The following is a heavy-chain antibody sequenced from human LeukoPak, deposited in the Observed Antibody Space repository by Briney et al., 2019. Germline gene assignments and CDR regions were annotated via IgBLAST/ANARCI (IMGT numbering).Heavy chain of an antibody. CDR3: ARVRGPDYDILTGYVGYYYYGMDV. Sequence: GGSLRLSCAASGFTFSSYWMSWVRQAPGKGLEWVANIKQDGSEKYYVDSVKGRYTISRDNAKNSLYLQMNSLRAEDTAVYYCARVRGPDYDILTGYVGYYYYGMDVWGQGTTVTVSS. V-gene: IGHV3-7*01. J-gene: IGHJ6*02. CDR1: GFTFSSYW. CDR2: IKQDGSEK. D-gene: IGHD3-9*01.